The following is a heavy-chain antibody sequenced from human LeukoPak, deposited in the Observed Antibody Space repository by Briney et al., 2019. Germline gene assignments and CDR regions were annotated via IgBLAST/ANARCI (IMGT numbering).Heavy chain of an antibody. D-gene: IGHD3-3*01. CDR1: GGSFSGYY. CDR2: INHSGST. Sequence: PSETLSLTRAVYGGSFSGYYWSWIRQPPGKGLEWIGEINHSGSTNYNPSLKSRVTISVDTSKNQFSLKLSSVTAADTAVYYCARYETDDAFDIWGQGTMVTVSS. J-gene: IGHJ3*02. CDR3: ARYETDDAFDI. V-gene: IGHV4-34*01.